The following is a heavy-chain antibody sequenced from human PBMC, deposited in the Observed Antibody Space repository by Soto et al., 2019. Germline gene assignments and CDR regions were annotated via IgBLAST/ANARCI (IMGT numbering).Heavy chain of an antibody. D-gene: IGHD2-21*01. CDR3: ARDRLKYSY. V-gene: IGHV3-7*04. Sequence: GGSLRLSCAASGLTFSNYWMSWVRQAPGKGLEWVANIKQDGSEKNYVDSVKGRFTISRDNTKNSLYLQMNSLRVEDTAVYYCARDRLKYSYWGQGTLVTISS. CDR1: GLTFSNYW. CDR2: IKQDGSEK. J-gene: IGHJ4*02.